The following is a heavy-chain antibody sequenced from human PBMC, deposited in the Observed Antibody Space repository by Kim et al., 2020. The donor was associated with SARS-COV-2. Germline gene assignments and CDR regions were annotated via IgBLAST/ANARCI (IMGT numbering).Heavy chain of an antibody. J-gene: IGHJ1*01. D-gene: IGHD3-3*01. CDR1: GESMTFYY. CDR3: ARHMSPSGRDFYLED. Sequence: SETLSLTCSVSGESMTFYYWSWLRQAPGKRLEWIAYIYHDGATDYNPSLSSRLTLSIDTARKQVYLTLTNVTATDTAIYYCARHMSPSGRDFYLEDWGQG. V-gene: IGHV4-59*08. CDR2: IYHDGAT.